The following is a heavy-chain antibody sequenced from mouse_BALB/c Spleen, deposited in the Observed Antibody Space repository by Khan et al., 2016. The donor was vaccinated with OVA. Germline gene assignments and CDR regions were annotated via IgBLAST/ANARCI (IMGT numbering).Heavy chain of an antibody. J-gene: IGHJ4*01. CDR2: ISYSGST. D-gene: IGHD2-10*02. CDR3: ARDGSQYNYAVDY. V-gene: IGHV3-2*02. CDR1: GYSITSDYA. Sequence: EVQLQESGPGLVKPSQSLSLTCTVTGYSITSDYAWNWIRQFPGNKLEWMGYISYSGSTNYNPALNSRFSITRDPSKNPFFLQLISLTSEDTATYYCARDGSQYNYAVDYWGQGTSVTVSS.